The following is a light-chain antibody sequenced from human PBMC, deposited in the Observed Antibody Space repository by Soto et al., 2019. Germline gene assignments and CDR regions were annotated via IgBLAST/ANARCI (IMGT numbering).Light chain of an antibody. J-gene: IGKJ5*01. V-gene: IGKV3-20*01. CDR2: GAS. Sequence: ENVLTQSPGTLSLSAGERATLSCRASQSVSSSYLAWYQQKPGQAPRLLISGASSRATGIPDRFTGSGSETSFTLTISRLEPEDFALYYCQHYQSGHPITFGQGTRLAIK. CDR1: QSVSSSY. CDR3: QHYQSGHPIT.